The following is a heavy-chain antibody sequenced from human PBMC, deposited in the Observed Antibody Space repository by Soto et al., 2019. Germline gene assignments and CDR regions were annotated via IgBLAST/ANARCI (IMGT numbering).Heavy chain of an antibody. V-gene: IGHV3-9*01. CDR2: ISWNSGSI. CDR3: AKDLSRYSGSPRRVLGGGMDV. D-gene: IGHD1-26*01. CDR1: GFTFDDYA. Sequence: GGSLRLSCAASGFTFDDYAMHWVRQAPGKGLEWVSGISWNSGSIGYADSVKGRFTISRDNSKNTLYLQMNSLRAEDTAVYYCAKDLSRYSGSPRRVLGGGMDVWGQGTKVTVSS. J-gene: IGHJ6*02.